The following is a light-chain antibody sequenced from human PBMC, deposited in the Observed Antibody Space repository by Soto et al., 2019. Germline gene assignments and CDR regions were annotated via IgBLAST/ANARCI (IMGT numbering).Light chain of an antibody. V-gene: IGKV3-11*01. CDR2: DAS. Sequence: EIVLTQSPATLSVSPGERATLSCRASQSVSSYLAWYQQKPGQAPRLLIYDASNRATGIPARFSGSGSGTDFTLTISSLEPEDFAVYYCQQRGKWPLTFGGGTKVDIK. CDR1: QSVSSY. J-gene: IGKJ4*01. CDR3: QQRGKWPLT.